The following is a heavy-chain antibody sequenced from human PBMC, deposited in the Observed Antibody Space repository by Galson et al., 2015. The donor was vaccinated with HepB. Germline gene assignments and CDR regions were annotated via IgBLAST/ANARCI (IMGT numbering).Heavy chain of an antibody. CDR1: EFTFSAYV. J-gene: IGHJ4*02. CDR2: VSGSGGST. V-gene: IGHV3-23*01. D-gene: IGHD1-26*01. CDR3: ARGGRELLDY. Sequence: SLRLSCGASEFTFSAYVMTWVRQAPGKGLEWVSSVSGSGGSTYYTDSVKGRFTISRDNSKNTLSLQMSSLRAEDTAVYFCARGGRELLDYWGQGTLVTVSS.